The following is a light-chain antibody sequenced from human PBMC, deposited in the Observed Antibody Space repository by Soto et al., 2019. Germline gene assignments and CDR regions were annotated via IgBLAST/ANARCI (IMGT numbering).Light chain of an antibody. CDR3: QQYNNWPPWT. Sequence: EVELTQSPVTLSLSPGERATLSCRASQSFRGLLAWYQQKPGQAPRLLIYDAYNRATGIPPRFSGSGSGTDFTLTISSLEPEDFAVYYCQQYNNWPPWTFGQGTKVDIK. CDR1: QSFRGL. V-gene: IGKV3-11*01. CDR2: DAY. J-gene: IGKJ1*01.